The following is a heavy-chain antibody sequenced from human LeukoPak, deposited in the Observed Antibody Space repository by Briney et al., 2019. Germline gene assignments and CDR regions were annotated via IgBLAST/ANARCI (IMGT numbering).Heavy chain of an antibody. D-gene: IGHD3-10*01. J-gene: IGHJ3*02. CDR3: AKDESAGWGWFGEQNHAFDI. CDR1: GFTFSSYG. V-gene: IGHV3-30*02. Sequence: PGGSLRLSCAASGFTFSSYGMHWVRQAPGKGLEWVAFIRYDGSNKYYADSVKGRFTISRDNAKNSLYLQMNSLRAEDTALYYCAKDESAGWGWFGEQNHAFDIWGQGTMVTVSS. CDR2: IRYDGSNK.